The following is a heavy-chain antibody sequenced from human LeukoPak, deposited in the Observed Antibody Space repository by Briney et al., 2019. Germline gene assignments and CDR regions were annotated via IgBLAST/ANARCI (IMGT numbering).Heavy chain of an antibody. D-gene: IGHD1-26*01. J-gene: IGHJ6*02. CDR2: INHSGST. CDR3: ARVRRTAVSRYSGYYYYYGMDV. V-gene: IGHV4-34*01. CDR1: GGSFSGYY. Sequence: SETLSLTCAVYGGSFSGYYWSWIRQPPGKWLEWIGEINHSGSTNYNPSLKSRVTISVDTSKNQFSLKLSSVTAADTAVYYCARVRRTAVSRYSGYYYYYGMDVWGQGTTVTVPS.